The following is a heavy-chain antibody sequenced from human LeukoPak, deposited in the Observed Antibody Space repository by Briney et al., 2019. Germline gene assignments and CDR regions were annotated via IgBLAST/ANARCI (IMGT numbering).Heavy chain of an antibody. Sequence: NSSETLSLTCAVYGGSFSGYYWSWIRQPPGKGLEWIGEINHSGSTNYNPSLKSRVTISVDTSKNQFSLKLSSVTAADTAVYYCARDGVQQLVPPYYYYGMDVWGQGTTVTVSS. J-gene: IGHJ6*02. CDR1: GGSFSGYY. D-gene: IGHD6-13*01. CDR2: INHSGST. V-gene: IGHV4-34*01. CDR3: ARDGVQQLVPPYYYYGMDV.